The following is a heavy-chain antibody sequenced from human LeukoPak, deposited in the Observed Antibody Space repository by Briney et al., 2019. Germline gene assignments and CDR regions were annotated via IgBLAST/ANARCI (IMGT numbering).Heavy chain of an antibody. CDR1: GGSISDYY. V-gene: IGHV4-39*07. J-gene: IGHJ4*02. D-gene: IGHD3-9*01. Sequence: SETLSLTCTASGGSISDYYWGWIRQPPGKGLEWIGTIYYSGSTYYNPSLKSRVTVSLDTSKNQFSLKVSSVTAADTAVYYCARGSDILTGFRIYFDYWGQGTLVTVSS. CDR2: IYYSGST. CDR3: ARGSDILTGFRIYFDY.